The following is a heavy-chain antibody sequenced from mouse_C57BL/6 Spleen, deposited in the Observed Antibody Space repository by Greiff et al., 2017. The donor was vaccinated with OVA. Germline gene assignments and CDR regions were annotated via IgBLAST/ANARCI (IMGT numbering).Heavy chain of an antibody. CDR1: GYTFTSYW. CDR2: INPSGGYT. V-gene: IGHV1-7*01. CDR3: AREDRDY. J-gene: IGHJ2*01. Sequence: QVQLQQSGAELAKPGASVKLSCKASGYTFTSYWMHWVKPRPGQGLEWIGYINPSGGYTTYNQKFKDKATLTADKSSSTAYMPLSSLTYEDYAVYYWAREDRDYWGQGTTLTVSA.